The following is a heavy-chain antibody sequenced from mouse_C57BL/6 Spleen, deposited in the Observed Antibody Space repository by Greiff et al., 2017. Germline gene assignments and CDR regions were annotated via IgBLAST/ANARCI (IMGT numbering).Heavy chain of an antibody. CDR2: ISDGGSYT. CDR3: ARESDYWYLDV. V-gene: IGHV5-4*01. J-gene: IGHJ1*03. CDR1: GFTFSSYA. Sequence: EVQRVESGGGLVKPGGSLKLSCAASGFTFSSYAMSWVRQTPVKRLEWVATISDGGSYTYYPDNVKGRFTISRDNAKNNLYLQLSRLKSEDTAMYYCARESDYWYLDVWGTGTTVTVSS.